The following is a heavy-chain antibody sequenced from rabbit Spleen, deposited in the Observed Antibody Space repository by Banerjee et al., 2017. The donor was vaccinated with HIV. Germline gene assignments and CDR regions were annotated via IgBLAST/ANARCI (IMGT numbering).Heavy chain of an antibody. CDR1: GVSLNDKDV. D-gene: IGHD4-1*01. Sequence: QEQLEESGGDLVKPEGSLTLTCKASGVSLNDKDVMCWVRQAPGKGLEWIACINTATAKAVYANWAKGRFTISKTSSTTVTLQLNSLSAADTTRYFCARGGRSYSLWGQGTLVTVS. CDR3: ARGGRSYSL. J-gene: IGHJ4*01. V-gene: IGHV1S45*01. CDR2: INTATAKA.